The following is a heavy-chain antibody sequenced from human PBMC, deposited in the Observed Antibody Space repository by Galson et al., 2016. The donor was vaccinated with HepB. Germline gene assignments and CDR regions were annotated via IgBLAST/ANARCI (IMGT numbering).Heavy chain of an antibody. CDR1: GFTFNDYD. J-gene: IGHJ4*02. CDR3: ASGPHGNHAF. D-gene: IGHD1-14*01. V-gene: IGHV3-13*01. CDR2: MGPAGDK. Sequence: SLRLSCAISGFTFNDYDMHWVRQGTGESLEWVATMGPAGDKYYPGSVKGRFTVSRESAKNSLYLQMDSLRAADSGVYYCASGPHGNHAFWGQGTLVTVSS.